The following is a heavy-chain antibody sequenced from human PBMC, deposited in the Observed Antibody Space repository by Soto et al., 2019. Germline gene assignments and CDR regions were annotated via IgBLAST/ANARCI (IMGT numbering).Heavy chain of an antibody. J-gene: IGHJ6*03. D-gene: IGHD6-19*01. CDR2: IWYDGSNK. CDR3: ARDNGRSGWSNWYTYYYYYYMDV. V-gene: IGHV3-33*01. CDR1: GFTFSSYG. Sequence: GGSLRLSCAASGFTFSSYGMHWVRQAPGKGLEWVAVIWYDGSNKYYADSVKGRFTISRDNSKNTLYLQMNSLRAEDTAVYYCARDNGRSGWSNWYTYYYYYYMDVWGKGTTVTVSS.